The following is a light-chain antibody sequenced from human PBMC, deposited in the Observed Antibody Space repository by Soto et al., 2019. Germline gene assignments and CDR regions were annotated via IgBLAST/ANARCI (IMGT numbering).Light chain of an antibody. Sequence: EIVLKQSPGTLCLSPGERATLSCRSSQSVRSTYLAWYQQKPGQAPRLLIYGASSRATGIPDRFSGSGSGTDFTLTISRLEPEDFAVYYCQQRSNWPPEITLGQGTRLEIK. J-gene: IGKJ5*01. CDR3: QQRSNWPPEIT. CDR2: GAS. CDR1: QSVRSTY. V-gene: IGKV3D-20*02.